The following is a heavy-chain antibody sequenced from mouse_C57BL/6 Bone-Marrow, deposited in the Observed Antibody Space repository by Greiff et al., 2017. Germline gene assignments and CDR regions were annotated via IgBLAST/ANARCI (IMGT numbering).Heavy chain of an antibody. D-gene: IGHD4-1*01. CDR3: AGDLTGSGCDY. CDR1: GYTFTSYW. V-gene: IGHV1-59*01. Sequence: QVQLQQPGAELVRPGTSVKLSCKASGYTFTSYWMHWVKQRPGQGLEWIGVIDPSDGYTNYNQKFKGKATVTVDTSSSTAYMQRSSLTSEDSAVYDCAGDLTGSGCDYWGQGTALTVSA. CDR2: IDPSDGYT. J-gene: IGHJ2*01.